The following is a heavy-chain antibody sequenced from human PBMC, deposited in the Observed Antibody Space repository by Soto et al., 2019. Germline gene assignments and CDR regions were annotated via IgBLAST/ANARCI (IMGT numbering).Heavy chain of an antibody. D-gene: IGHD3-10*01. CDR2: IKEDGSET. CDR1: GFTLSSYW. CDR3: AREVLVWFGEFLEDYYFHGIDV. V-gene: IGHV3-7*05. Sequence: EVQVVESGGGLVQPGGSLRLSCAASGFTLSSYWMTWVRQAPGKGLEWVANIKEDGSETYYVDSVKGRFTISRDNAKNSLSLQLTSLRAEDTAVYYCAREVLVWFGEFLEDYYFHGIDVWGQGTPVTVSS. J-gene: IGHJ6*02.